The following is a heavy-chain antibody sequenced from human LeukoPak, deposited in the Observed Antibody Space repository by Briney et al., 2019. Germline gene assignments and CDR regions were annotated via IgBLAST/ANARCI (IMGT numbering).Heavy chain of an antibody. V-gene: IGHV3-11*01. D-gene: IGHD3-22*01. Sequence: GGSLRLSCAASGFTFSDYYMSWIRQAPGKGLEWVSYIGSSGSTIYYADSVKGRFTISRDNAKNSLYLQMNSLRAEDTAVYYCARDWVPYYYDSSGYPNWFDPWGQGTLVTVSS. CDR1: GFTFSDYY. J-gene: IGHJ5*02. CDR3: ARDWVPYYYDSSGYPNWFDP. CDR2: IGSSGSTI.